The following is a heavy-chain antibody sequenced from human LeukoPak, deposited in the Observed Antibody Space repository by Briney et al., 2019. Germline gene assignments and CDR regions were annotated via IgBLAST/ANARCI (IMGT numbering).Heavy chain of an antibody. V-gene: IGHV3-30-3*01. CDR3: AESGYSSGWPFDY. CDR1: GFTFSSYA. CDR2: ISYDGSNK. Sequence: GGSLRLSCATSGFTFSSYAMHWVRQAPGKGLEWVAVISYDGSNKYYADSVKGRFTISRDNSKNTLYLQMNSLRAEDTAVYYCAESGYSSGWPFDYWGQGTLVTVSS. J-gene: IGHJ4*02. D-gene: IGHD6-19*01.